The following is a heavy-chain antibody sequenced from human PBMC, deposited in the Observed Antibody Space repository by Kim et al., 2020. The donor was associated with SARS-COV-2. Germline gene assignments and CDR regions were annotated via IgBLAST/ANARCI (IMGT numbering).Heavy chain of an antibody. CDR3: ARYGSGSSYYYYGMDV. Sequence: GESLKISCKGSGYSFTSYWIGWVRQMPGKGLEWMGIIYPGDSDTRYSPSFQGQVTISADKSISTAYLQWSSLKASDTAMYYCARYGSGSSYYYYGMDVWGQGTTVTVSS. CDR2: IYPGDSDT. J-gene: IGHJ6*02. D-gene: IGHD3-10*01. V-gene: IGHV5-51*01. CDR1: GYSFTSYW.